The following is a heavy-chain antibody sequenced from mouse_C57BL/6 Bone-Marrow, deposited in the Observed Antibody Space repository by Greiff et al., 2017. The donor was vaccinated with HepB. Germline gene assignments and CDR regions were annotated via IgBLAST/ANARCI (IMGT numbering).Heavy chain of an antibody. J-gene: IGHJ4*01. D-gene: IGHD2-4*01. CDR1: GFPITSGYY. V-gene: IGHV12-3*01. CDR3: AGDRGYEYEDYYAMDY. CDR2: ITHSGET. Sequence: VKLQESGPGLVKPSQSLFLTCSITGFPITSGYYWIWIRQSPGKPLEWMGYITHSGETFYNPSLQSPISITREPSKNQFFLQLNSVTTEDTAMYYCAGDRGYEYEDYYAMDYWGQGTSVTVSS.